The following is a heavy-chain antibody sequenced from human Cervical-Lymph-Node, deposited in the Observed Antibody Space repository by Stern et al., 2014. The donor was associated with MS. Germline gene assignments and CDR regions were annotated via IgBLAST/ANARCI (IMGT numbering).Heavy chain of an antibody. V-gene: IGHV1-69*01. Sequence: QVQLVQSGAEVTKPGSSEKVSCKASGGTFSKFPSSWVLQAPGQGLEWRRGIFPVFGTPTYAQEFRGRVTITADVSTSTVYMELSSLRSDDTAVYYCALSSETSDRWYSLGYDLWGQGTLVTVSS. CDR2: IFPVFGTP. D-gene: IGHD6-13*01. CDR3: ALSSETSDRWYSLGYDL. J-gene: IGHJ5*02. CDR1: GGTFSKFP.